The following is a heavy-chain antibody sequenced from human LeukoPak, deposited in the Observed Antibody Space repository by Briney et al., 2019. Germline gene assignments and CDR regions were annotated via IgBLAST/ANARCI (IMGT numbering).Heavy chain of an antibody. J-gene: IGHJ4*02. CDR1: GFTFSSYG. CDR2: ISYDGSNK. V-gene: IGHV3-30*18. Sequence: GGSLRLSCAASGFTFSSYGMHWVRQAPGKGLEWVAVISYDGSNKYYADSVKGRFTISRDNSKNTLYLQMNSLRAEDTAVYYCAKDGTQPVIPFDYWGQGTLVTVSS. CDR3: AKDGTQPVIPFDY. D-gene: IGHD1-1*01.